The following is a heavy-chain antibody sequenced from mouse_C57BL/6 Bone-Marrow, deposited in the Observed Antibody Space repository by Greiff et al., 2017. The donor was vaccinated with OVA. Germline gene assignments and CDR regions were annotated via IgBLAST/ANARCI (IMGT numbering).Heavy chain of an antibody. CDR1: GFTFSSYG. J-gene: IGHJ3*01. V-gene: IGHV5-6*01. D-gene: IGHD1-1*01. CDR2: ISSGGSYT. CDR3: ARLITTARGFAY. Sequence: EVKVIESGGDLVKPGGSLKLSCAASGFTFSSYGMSWVRQTPDKRLEWVATISSGGSYTYYPDSVKGRFTISRDNAKNTLYLQMSSLKSEDTAMYYCARLITTARGFAYWGQGTLVTVSA.